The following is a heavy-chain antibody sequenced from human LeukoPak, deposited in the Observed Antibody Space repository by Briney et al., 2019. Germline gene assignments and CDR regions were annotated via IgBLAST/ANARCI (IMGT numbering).Heavy chain of an antibody. D-gene: IGHD1-26*01. Sequence: GGSLRLSCAASGFTFSSYEMNWVRQAPGKGLEWVSYISSSGRTIYYADSVKGRFTISRDNAKNSLYLQMNSLRPEDTAVYYCARENSGSYYQFDCWGQGTLVTVSS. V-gene: IGHV3-48*03. CDR2: ISSSGRTI. J-gene: IGHJ4*02. CDR3: ARENSGSYYQFDC. CDR1: GFTFSSYE.